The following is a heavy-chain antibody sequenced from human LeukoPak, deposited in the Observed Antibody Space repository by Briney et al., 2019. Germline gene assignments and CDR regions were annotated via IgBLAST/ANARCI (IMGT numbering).Heavy chain of an antibody. J-gene: IGHJ4*02. D-gene: IGHD3-22*01. Sequence: GASVKVSCKASGYTFTRYGISWVRQAPGQGLEWMGWISPYNGNTNFAQKLQGRVTMTTDTSTSTAYMELRSLRSDDTAVYFCARIGHSDKMIAYWGQGTLVTVSS. V-gene: IGHV1-18*01. CDR1: GYTFTRYG. CDR2: ISPYNGNT. CDR3: ARIGHSDKMIAY.